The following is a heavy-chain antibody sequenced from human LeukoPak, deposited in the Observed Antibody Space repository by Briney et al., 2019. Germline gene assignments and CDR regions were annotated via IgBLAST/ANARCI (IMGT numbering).Heavy chain of an antibody. CDR2: ISGSGGST. J-gene: IGHJ4*02. CDR3: ARMLDTATTHFDY. CDR1: GFTFSSYA. V-gene: IGHV3-23*01. Sequence: GGPLRLSCAASGFTFSSYAMSWVRQAPGKGLEWVSAISGSGGSTYYADSVKGRFTISRDNSKNTLYLQMNSLRAEDTAVYYCARMLDTATTHFDYWGQGTLVTVSS. D-gene: IGHD5-18*01.